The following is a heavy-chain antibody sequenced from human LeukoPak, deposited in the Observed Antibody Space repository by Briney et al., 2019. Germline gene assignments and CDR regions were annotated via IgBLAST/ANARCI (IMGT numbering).Heavy chain of an antibody. Sequence: GGSLRLSCAASGFTFSSYAMSWVRQTPGKGLEWVSSITPGGDGTYYAASVKGRFTISRDNSKNTLYLQKDSLRADDTAKYYCAKDSPVATWWGQGTLVTVSS. CDR2: ITPGGDGT. CDR1: GFTFSSYA. CDR3: AKDSPVATW. J-gene: IGHJ4*02. D-gene: IGHD1-26*01. V-gene: IGHV3-23*01.